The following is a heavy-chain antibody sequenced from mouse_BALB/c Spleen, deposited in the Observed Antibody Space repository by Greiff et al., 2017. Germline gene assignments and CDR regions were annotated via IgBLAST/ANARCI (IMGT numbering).Heavy chain of an antibody. Sequence: VQLQQSGAELVKPGASVKLSCKTSGYTFTSYWIPWVKQRPGQGLGWIGEIFPGTGTTYYNEKFKGKATLTIDTSSSTAYMQLSSLTSEDSAVYFCARSARYDVRYFDYWGQGTTLTVSS. CDR1: GYTFTSYW. CDR3: ARSARYDVRYFDY. CDR2: IFPGTGTT. V-gene: IGHV1S132*01. J-gene: IGHJ2*01. D-gene: IGHD2-14*01.